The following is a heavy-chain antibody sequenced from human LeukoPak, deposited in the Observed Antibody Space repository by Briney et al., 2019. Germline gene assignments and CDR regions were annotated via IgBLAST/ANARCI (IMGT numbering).Heavy chain of an antibody. CDR2: IYISGST. CDR1: GYSTNSAYY. Sequence: PSETLSLTCTVSGYSTNSAYYWGWIRQPPGKGLEWIGRIYISGSTNYNPSLKSRVTMSVDTSKNQFSLKLSSVTAADTAVYYCARDRGTWNDDGFDYWGQGTLVTVSS. CDR3: ARDRGTWNDDGFDY. V-gene: IGHV4-38-2*02. D-gene: IGHD1-1*01. J-gene: IGHJ4*02.